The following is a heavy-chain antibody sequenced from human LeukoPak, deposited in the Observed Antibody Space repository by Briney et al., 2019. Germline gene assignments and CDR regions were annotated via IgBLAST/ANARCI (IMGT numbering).Heavy chain of an antibody. Sequence: GGSLRLSCAASGFSFSSYGMNWVRQAPGRGLEWVSSISPSSSHIYYADSVRGRFTISRDNAKNSLYLQMNSLRAEDTAVYYCAREGARGYGMDVWGQGTTVTVSS. V-gene: IGHV3-21*01. CDR1: GFSFSSYG. J-gene: IGHJ6*02. CDR3: AREGARGYGMDV. CDR2: ISPSSSHI.